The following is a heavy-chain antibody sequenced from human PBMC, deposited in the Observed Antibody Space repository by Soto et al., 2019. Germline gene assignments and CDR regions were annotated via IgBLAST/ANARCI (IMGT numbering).Heavy chain of an antibody. J-gene: IGHJ3*02. CDR2: IIPIFGTA. CDR1: GGTFSSYA. D-gene: IGHD1-26*01. V-gene: IGHV1-69*13. CDR3: ARVESGSYTVDAFDI. Sequence: SVKVSCKASGGTFSSYAISWVRQAPGQGLEWMGGIIPIFGTANYAQKFQGRVTMTADESTSTAYMELSSLRSEDTAVYYCARVESGSYTVDAFDIWGQGTMVTVSS.